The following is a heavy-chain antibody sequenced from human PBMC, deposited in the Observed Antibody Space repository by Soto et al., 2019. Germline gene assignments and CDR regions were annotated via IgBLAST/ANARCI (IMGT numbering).Heavy chain of an antibody. CDR2: ISYDGSNK. CDR1: GFTFSSYA. D-gene: IGHD5-12*01. CDR3: ASPLSWLQSHRSLDY. Sequence: GGSLSLSCAASGFTFSSYAMHWVRQAPGKGLEWVAVISYDGSNKYYADSVKGRFTISRDNSKNTLYLQMNSLRAEDTAVYYCASPLSWLQSHRSLDYWGQGTLVTVSS. V-gene: IGHV3-30-3*01. J-gene: IGHJ4*02.